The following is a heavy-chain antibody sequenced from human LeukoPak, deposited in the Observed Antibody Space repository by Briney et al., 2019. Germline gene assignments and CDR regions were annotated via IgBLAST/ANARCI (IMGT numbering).Heavy chain of an antibody. CDR3: ARVLYDELEPLPGF. D-gene: IGHD1-14*01. CDR1: GLIVSDFY. Sequence: GGSLRLSCAASGLIVSDFYMNWIRQAPGKGLEWVSYISSSGDPIHYADSVKGRFTISRDNAKNSLYLQMNSLRAEDTAVYYCARVLYDELEPLPGFWGQGTMVTVSS. CDR2: ISSSGDPI. V-gene: IGHV3-11*04. J-gene: IGHJ3*01.